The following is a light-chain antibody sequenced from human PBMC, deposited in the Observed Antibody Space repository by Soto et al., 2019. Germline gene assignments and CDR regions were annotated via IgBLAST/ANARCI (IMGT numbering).Light chain of an antibody. CDR2: DVS. CDR3: QQRSDWPIT. Sequence: EIVLTHFPATLSLSPGERATLSFRASQSVSSYLAWYQQKPGQAPRLLIYDVSTRATGIPARFSGSGSGTDFTLTITSLEPEDFAVYSCQQRSDWPITFGQGTRLEIK. J-gene: IGKJ5*01. CDR1: QSVSSY. V-gene: IGKV3-11*01.